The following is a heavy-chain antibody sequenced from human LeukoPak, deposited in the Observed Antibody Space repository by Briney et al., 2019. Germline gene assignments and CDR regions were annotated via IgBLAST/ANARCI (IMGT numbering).Heavy chain of an antibody. CDR1: GYTFTSYG. J-gene: IGHJ5*02. Sequence: ASVKVSCKASGYTFTSYGISWVRQAPGQGLEWMGWISAYNGNTNYAQKLQGRVTMTTDTSTSTAYMELSSLRSEDTAVYYCARGAILLWFGELGFDPWGQGTLVTVSS. CDR3: ARGAILLWFGELGFDP. V-gene: IGHV1-18*01. D-gene: IGHD3-10*01. CDR2: ISAYNGNT.